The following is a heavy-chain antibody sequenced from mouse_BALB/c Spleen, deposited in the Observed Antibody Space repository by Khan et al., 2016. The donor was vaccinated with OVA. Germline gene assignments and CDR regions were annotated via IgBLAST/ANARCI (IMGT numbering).Heavy chain of an antibody. CDR3: ARVYGGDFDY. CDR1: GYSITSDYA. V-gene: IGHV3-2*02. Sequence: VQLKESGPGLVKPSQSLSLICTVTGYSITSDYAWNWIRQFPGNKLEWMGFLSYSGNTKYNPSLKSRISITRDTSKNQFFLQLNSVTTEDTATYYCARVYGGDFDYWGQGTTLTVSS. J-gene: IGHJ2*01. D-gene: IGHD1-1*01. CDR2: LSYSGNT.